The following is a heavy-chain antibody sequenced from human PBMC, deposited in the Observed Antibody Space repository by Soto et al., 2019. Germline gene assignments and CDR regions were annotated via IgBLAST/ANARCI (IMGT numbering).Heavy chain of an antibody. J-gene: IGHJ3*02. CDR1: GFTFSSYA. V-gene: IGHV3-23*01. CDR3: AKEGLRYFDWLLYDAFDI. D-gene: IGHD3-9*01. Sequence: WGSLRLSCAASGFTFSSYAMSWVRQAPGKGLEWVSAISGSGGSTYYADSVKGRFTISRDNSKNTLYLQMNSLRAEDTAVYYCAKEGLRYFDWLLYDAFDIWGQGTMVTVSS. CDR2: ISGSGGST.